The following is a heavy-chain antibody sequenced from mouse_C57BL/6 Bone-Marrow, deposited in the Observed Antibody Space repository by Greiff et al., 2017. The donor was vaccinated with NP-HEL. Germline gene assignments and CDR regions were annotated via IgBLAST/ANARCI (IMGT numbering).Heavy chain of an antibody. D-gene: IGHD1-1*01. J-gene: IGHJ3*01. CDR3: ARHRITTVVARGDWFAY. CDR1: GFTFSSYG. V-gene: IGHV5-6*01. Sequence: EVKLMESGGDLVKPGGSLKLSCAASGFTFSSYGMSWVRQTPDKRLEWVATISSGGSYTYYPDSVKGRFTISRDNAKNTLYLQMSSLKSEDTAMYYCARHRITTVVARGDWFAYWGQGTLVTVSA. CDR2: ISSGGSYT.